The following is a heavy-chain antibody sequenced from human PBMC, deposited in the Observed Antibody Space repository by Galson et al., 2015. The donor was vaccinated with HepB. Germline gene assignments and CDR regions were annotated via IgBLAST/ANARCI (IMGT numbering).Heavy chain of an antibody. V-gene: IGHV1-2*06. J-gene: IGHJ5*02. D-gene: IGHD6-19*01. CDR2: INPNNGGT. CDR3: ARDPAVAGAFNWFDP. Sequence: SCKASGYTFTGYYIHWVRQAPGQGLEWMGRINPNNGGTNYAQKFQGRVTMTRDTSITTAYMELSRLRSDDTAVYYCARDPAVAGAFNWFDPWGQGTLVTVSS. CDR1: GYTFTGYY.